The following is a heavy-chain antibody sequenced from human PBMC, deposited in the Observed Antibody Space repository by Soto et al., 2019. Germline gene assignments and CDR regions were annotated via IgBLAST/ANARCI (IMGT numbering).Heavy chain of an antibody. Sequence: EVQLLESGGGLVQPGGSLRLSCAASGFTFSSYAMSWVRQAPGKGLEWVSAISGSGGSTYYADSVKGRFTISRDNSKNTLYLQMNSLRAEYTAVYYCAKTHYSSGWDRGYGYYFDYWGQGTLVTVSS. D-gene: IGHD6-19*01. CDR2: ISGSGGST. V-gene: IGHV3-23*01. CDR1: GFTFSSYA. CDR3: AKTHYSSGWDRGYGYYFDY. J-gene: IGHJ4*02.